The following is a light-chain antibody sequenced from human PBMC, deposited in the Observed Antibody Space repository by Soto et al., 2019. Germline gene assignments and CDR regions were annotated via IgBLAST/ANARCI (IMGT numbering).Light chain of an antibody. CDR1: STDVGGYTY. V-gene: IGLV2-14*03. CDR3: SSYTSGSTLV. CDR2: EVS. Sequence: QSALTQPASVSGSPGQSITISCTGSSTDVGGYTYVSWYQQFPGKPPKLMIYEVSNRPSGVSNRSSGSKSGNTASLTISGLQAEDEADYYCSSYTSGSTLVFGGGTKMTVL. J-gene: IGLJ3*02.